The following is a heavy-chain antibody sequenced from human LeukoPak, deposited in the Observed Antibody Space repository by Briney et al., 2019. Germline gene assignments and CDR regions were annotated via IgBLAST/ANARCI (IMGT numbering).Heavy chain of an antibody. Sequence: SGPTLVNPTQTLTLTCTFSGFLLSTSGVGVGWIRQPPGKALEWLALIYWDDGKWYSPSLKNRLTITKDTSKNQVVLTMTNMDPVDTATYYCAHRTIAADAFDIWGQGTMVTVSS. D-gene: IGHD6-13*01. J-gene: IGHJ3*02. V-gene: IGHV2-5*02. CDR3: AHRTIAADAFDI. CDR1: GFLLSTSGVG. CDR2: IYWDDGK.